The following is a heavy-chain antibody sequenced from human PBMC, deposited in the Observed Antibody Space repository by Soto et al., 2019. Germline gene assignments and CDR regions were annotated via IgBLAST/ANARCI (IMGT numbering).Heavy chain of an antibody. Sequence: GSLRLSCGASEFAFSRYWMHWVRQPPGKGLEWVSRINTDGSSTDYADSVKGRFTISRDNAKNTLYLQMNSLRAEDTAIYYCARRGSEYTYGYLFWGQGTLVTVSS. V-gene: IGHV3-74*01. J-gene: IGHJ4*02. CDR1: EFAFSRYW. CDR2: INTDGSST. CDR3: ARRGSEYTYGYLF. D-gene: IGHD5-18*01.